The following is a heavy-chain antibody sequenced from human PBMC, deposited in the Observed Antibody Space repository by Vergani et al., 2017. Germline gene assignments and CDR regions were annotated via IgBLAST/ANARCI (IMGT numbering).Heavy chain of an antibody. CDR3: ARMMGCSGGSCYRYYYYGMDV. Sequence: EVQLVESGGGLVKPGGSLRLSCAASGFTFSSYSMNWVRQAPGKGLEWVSSISSSSSYIYYVDSVKGRFTISRDNAKNSLYLQMNSLRAEDTAVYYCARMMGCSGGSCYRYYYYGMDVWGQGTTVTVSS. V-gene: IGHV3-21*01. J-gene: IGHJ6*02. CDR1: GFTFSSYS. D-gene: IGHD2-15*01. CDR2: ISSSSSYI.